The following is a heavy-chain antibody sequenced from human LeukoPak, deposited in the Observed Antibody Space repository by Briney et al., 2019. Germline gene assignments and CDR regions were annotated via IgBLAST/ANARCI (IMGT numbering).Heavy chain of an antibody. D-gene: IGHD6-19*01. CDR1: GGSISRRNYY. CDR2: MSYSGST. CDR3: ARRYSSAWFFDY. Sequence: SETLSLTCTVSGGSISRRNYYWGWIRQPPGKGLEWIGSMSYSGSTYYSPSLKSRVTISVDTSKNQFSLNLNSVTAADTAVYYCARRYSSAWFFDYWGQGTLVTVSS. V-gene: IGHV4-39*01. J-gene: IGHJ4*02.